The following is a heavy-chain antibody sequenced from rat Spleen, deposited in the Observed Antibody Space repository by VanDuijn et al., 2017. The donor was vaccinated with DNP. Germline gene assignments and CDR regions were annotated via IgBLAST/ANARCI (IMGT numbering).Heavy chain of an antibody. CDR2: ITTGGDIT. CDR1: GFTFSDYA. V-gene: IGHV5S13*01. Sequence: EVQLVESGGGLVQPGRSPKLSCAASGFTFSDYAMVWVRQVPGKGLEWVASITTGGDITYYPDSVKGRFTVSRDHAKNTLYLRLNSLRSEDTATYYCASGFGWFAYWGQGTLVTVSS. J-gene: IGHJ3*01. CDR3: ASGFGWFAY. D-gene: IGHD4-1*01.